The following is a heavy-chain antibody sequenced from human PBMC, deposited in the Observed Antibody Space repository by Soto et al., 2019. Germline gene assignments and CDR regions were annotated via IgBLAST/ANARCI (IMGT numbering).Heavy chain of an antibody. CDR1: GGSFSGYY. D-gene: IGHD2-2*01. CDR2: INHSGST. CDR3: ARTVPAAIRY. V-gene: IGHV4-34*01. Sequence: SETLSLTCAVYGGSFSGYYWSWIRQPPGKGLEWIGEINHSGSTNYNPSLKSRVTISVDTSKNQFSLKLSSVTAADTAVYYCARTVPAAIRYWGQGTLVTVSS. J-gene: IGHJ4*02.